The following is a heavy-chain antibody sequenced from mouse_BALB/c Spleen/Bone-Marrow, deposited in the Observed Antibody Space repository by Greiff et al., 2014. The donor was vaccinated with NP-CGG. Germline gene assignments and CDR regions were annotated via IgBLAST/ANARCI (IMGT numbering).Heavy chain of an antibody. D-gene: IGHD2-2*01. CDR2: IDPANGNT. J-gene: IGHJ3*01. CDR1: GFNIKDTY. V-gene: IGHV14-3*02. CDR3: ARNYGYGKSFAY. Sequence: VHVKQSGAELVKPGASVKLSCTASGFNIKDTYMHWVKQRPEQGLEWIGRIDPANGNTKYDPMFQGKATITADTSSNTAYLQLSSLTSEDTAVYYCARNYGYGKSFAYWGQGTLVTVSA.